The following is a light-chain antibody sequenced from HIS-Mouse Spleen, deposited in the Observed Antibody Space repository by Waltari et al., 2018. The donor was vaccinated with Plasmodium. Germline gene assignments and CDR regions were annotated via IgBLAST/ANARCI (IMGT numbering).Light chain of an antibody. CDR1: QSVSSN. J-gene: IGKJ3*01. CDR2: GAS. CDR3: QQYNSWSFT. Sequence: EIVMTQSPATLSVSPGERATLSCRASQSVSSNLARYQQKPGQAPGLLIYGASTRATGSPARFSGSGAGTEFTLTISSLQSEDFAVYYCQQYNSWSFTFGPGTKVDIK. V-gene: IGKV3-15*01.